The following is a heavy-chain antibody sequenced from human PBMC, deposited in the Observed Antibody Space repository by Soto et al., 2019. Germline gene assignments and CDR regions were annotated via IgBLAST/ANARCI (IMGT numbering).Heavy chain of an antibody. CDR1: GFTFSSYA. CDR2: ISYDGSNK. D-gene: IGHD3-10*01. Sequence: PGGSLRLSCAASGFTFSSYAMHWVRQAPGKGLEWVAVISYDGSNKYYADSVKGRFTISRDNSKNTLYLQMNSLRAEDTAVYYCARSPITMVRRYGMDVWGQGTTVTVSS. CDR3: ARSPITMVRRYGMDV. V-gene: IGHV3-30-3*01. J-gene: IGHJ6*02.